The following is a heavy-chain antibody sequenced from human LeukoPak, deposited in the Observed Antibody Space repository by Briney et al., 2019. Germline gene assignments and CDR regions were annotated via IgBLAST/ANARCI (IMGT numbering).Heavy chain of an antibody. CDR3: ARVDHTEAFET. V-gene: IGHV3-21*01. D-gene: IGHD1-14*01. CDR1: GFTFSTYT. Sequence: GGSLGLSCAASGFTFSTYTMNWVRQAPGKGLEWVSSITSSGNYKYYGDPVKGRFTISRDNAKNSLYLEMNSLRVEDTAVYYCARVDHTEAFETWGQGTVVTVS. CDR2: ITSSGNYK. J-gene: IGHJ3*02.